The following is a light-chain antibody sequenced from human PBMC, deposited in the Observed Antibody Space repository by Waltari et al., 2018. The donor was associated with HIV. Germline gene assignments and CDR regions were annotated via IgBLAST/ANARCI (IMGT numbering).Light chain of an antibody. CDR1: SSDVGAYDY. CDR2: DVY. Sequence: QSALTQPASVSGSPGQSITISCTGTSSDVGAYDYVSCYQQHPGKVPKLLIYDVYNRPSRISNRFSGSKSGNTASLTISGLQAEDEAHYYCASFTSGRLNVFGTGTKVTVL. CDR3: ASFTSGRLNV. J-gene: IGLJ1*01. V-gene: IGLV2-14*03.